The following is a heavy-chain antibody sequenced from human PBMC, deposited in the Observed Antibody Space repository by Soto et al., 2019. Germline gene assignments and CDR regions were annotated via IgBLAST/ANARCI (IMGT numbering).Heavy chain of an antibody. D-gene: IGHD7-27*01. J-gene: IGHJ4*02. CDR1: GFSFSISP. CDR3: ARDPKTSGGQHWAFNYFDS. CDR2: ISYDGTNK. Sequence: LWGSLRLSCAASGFSFSISPMHWVRQAPGKGPEWVALISYDGTNKFYADSVKGRFTISRDNSKSTLYLQVDSLRPEDAAVYYCARDPKTSGGQHWAFNYFDSWGQGTLVTVSS. V-gene: IGHV3-30-3*01.